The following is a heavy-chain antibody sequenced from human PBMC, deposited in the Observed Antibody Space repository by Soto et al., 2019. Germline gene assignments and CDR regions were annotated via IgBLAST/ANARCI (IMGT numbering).Heavy chain of an antibody. D-gene: IGHD3-22*01. CDR3: AKILRVIVVAQGDNWFDP. CDR2: ISGGGDAS. Sequence: GGSLRLSCTASGFTFSSYAMDWVRQAPGKGLEWLSAISGGGDASHYADSVKGRFTISRDNSKNTLYLQMNSLRAEDTAVYYCAKILRVIVVAQGDNWFDPWGQGTLVTVSS. CDR1: GFTFSSYA. V-gene: IGHV3-23*01. J-gene: IGHJ5*01.